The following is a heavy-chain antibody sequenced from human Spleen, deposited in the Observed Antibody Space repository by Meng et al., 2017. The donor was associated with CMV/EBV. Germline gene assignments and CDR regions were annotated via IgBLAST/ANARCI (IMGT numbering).Heavy chain of an antibody. CDR2: IYSGGST. D-gene: IGHD6-19*01. J-gene: IGHJ4*02. V-gene: IGHV3-66*02. Sequence: APGLTGSSNCMSWVREAPGKGLEWVSVIYSGGSTYYADSVKGRFTISRDNSKNTLYLQMNSLRAEDTAVYYCARGAGSGWYPASFGYWGQGTLVTVSS. CDR3: ARGAGSGWYPASFGY. CDR1: GLTGSSNC.